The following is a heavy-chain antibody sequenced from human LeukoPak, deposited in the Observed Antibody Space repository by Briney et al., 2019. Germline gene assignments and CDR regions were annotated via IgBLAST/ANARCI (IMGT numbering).Heavy chain of an antibody. CDR3: ARERITMVRGVPLNWFNP. CDR2: IYHSGST. Sequence: SQTLSLTCAVSGGSISSGGYSWSWIRQPPGKGLEWIGYIYHSGSTYYNPSLKSRVTISVDRSKNQFSLKLSSVTAADTAVYYCARERITMVRGVPLNWFNPWGQGTLVTVSS. V-gene: IGHV4-30-2*01. J-gene: IGHJ5*02. D-gene: IGHD3-10*01. CDR1: GGSISSGGYS.